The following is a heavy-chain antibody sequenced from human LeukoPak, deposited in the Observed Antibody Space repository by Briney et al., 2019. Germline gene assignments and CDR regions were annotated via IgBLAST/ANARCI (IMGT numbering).Heavy chain of an antibody. CDR3: ARGRYYDSSVAHDASDT. D-gene: IGHD3-22*01. Sequence: ASVKVSCKASGYTFSGYYMHWVRQAPGQGLEWMGWINPNSGGTNYAQKFQGRVTLTRDTSISTAYMELSRLRFDDTAVYYCARGRYYDSSVAHDASDTWGQGTMVTVSS. CDR2: INPNSGGT. CDR1: GYTFSGYY. V-gene: IGHV1-2*02. J-gene: IGHJ3*02.